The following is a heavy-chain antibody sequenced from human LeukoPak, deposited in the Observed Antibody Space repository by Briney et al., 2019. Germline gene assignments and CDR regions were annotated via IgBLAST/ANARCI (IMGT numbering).Heavy chain of an antibody. CDR2: ISTSSSYI. CDR3: ARSAPAAAGTGPMDV. D-gene: IGHD6-13*01. CDR1: GFRFSSYA. Sequence: GGSLRLSCAASGFRFSSYAMSWVRQAPGKGLEWVSSISTSSSYINYADSVEGRFTISRDDAKNSLYLQMNSLRAEDTAVYYCARSAPAAAGTGPMDVWGKGTTVTVSS. V-gene: IGHV3-21*01. J-gene: IGHJ6*03.